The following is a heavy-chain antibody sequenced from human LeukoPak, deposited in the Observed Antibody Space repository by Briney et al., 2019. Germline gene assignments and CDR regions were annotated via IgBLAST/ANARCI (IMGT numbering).Heavy chain of an antibody. Sequence: PSETLSLTCAVSGYSISSGYYWGWIRQPPGKGLEWIGSIYHSGSTYYNPSLKSRVTISVDTSKNQFSLKLSSVTAADTAVYYCARHVEGGWDAFDIWGQGTMVTVSS. D-gene: IGHD3-16*01. CDR2: IYHSGST. CDR1: GYSISSGYY. J-gene: IGHJ3*02. CDR3: ARHVEGGWDAFDI. V-gene: IGHV4-38-2*01.